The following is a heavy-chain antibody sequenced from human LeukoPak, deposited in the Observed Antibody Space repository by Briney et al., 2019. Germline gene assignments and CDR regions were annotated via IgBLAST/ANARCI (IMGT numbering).Heavy chain of an antibody. CDR2: IYYSGNT. CDR1: GVSISSSNSY. V-gene: IGHV4-39*01. CDR3: ARVDYGDYYFDY. J-gene: IGHJ4*02. Sequence: KPSETLSLTCTVSGVSISSSNSYWGWIRQPPGKGLEWIGSIYYSGNTYYNASLKSQVSISIDTSKNQFSLRLTSVTAADTAVYYCARVDYGDYYFDYWGQGTLVTVSS. D-gene: IGHD4-17*01.